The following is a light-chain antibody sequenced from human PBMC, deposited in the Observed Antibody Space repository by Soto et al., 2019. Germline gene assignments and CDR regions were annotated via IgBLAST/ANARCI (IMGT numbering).Light chain of an antibody. J-gene: IGKJ1*01. Sequence: DIQMTQSPSSLSASVGDRVTITCRASQGISYSLAWFQQKPGKAPKSLIYDASSLHTGDPSKFIGSGSGTDFTLTINSLQPEDCGIYYCQQYNNYPWTFGPGTKVDIK. CDR3: QQYNNYPWT. V-gene: IGKV1-16*02. CDR1: QGISYS. CDR2: DAS.